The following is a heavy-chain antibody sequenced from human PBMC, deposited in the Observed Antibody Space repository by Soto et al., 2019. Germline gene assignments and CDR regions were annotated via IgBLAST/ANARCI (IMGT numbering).Heavy chain of an antibody. CDR3: AGRYCTGGSCYRP. D-gene: IGHD2-15*01. Sequence: QVQLQQWGAGLLKPSETLSLTCAISGGSFSGYYWSWIRQPPGKGLEWIGEINHDGITNYNPSLKSRVTISLDTSKNKCSLKLTSVTAADTAVYYCAGRYCTGGSCYRPWGQGTLVTVSS. CDR2: INHDGIT. V-gene: IGHV4-34*01. CDR1: GGSFSGYY. J-gene: IGHJ4*02.